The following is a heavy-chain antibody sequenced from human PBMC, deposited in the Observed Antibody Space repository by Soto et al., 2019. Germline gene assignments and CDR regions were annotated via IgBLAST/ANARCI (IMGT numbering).Heavy chain of an antibody. D-gene: IGHD5-12*01. V-gene: IGHV4-30-4*01. Sequence: SETLSLTCTVSGGSISSGDYYWSWIRQPPGKGLEWIGYIYYSGNTYYNPSLKSRLTISLDTSKNQFSLKLSSVTAADTAVYYCARAPASGYDNGRENNWFDPWGQGTLVTVSS. CDR1: GGSISSGDYY. CDR3: ARAPASGYDNGRENNWFDP. CDR2: IYYSGNT. J-gene: IGHJ5*02.